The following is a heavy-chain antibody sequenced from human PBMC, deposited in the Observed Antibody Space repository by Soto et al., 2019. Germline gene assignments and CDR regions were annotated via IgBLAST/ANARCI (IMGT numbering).Heavy chain of an antibody. CDR1: GYTFSSYG. CDR2: ISTYNGDT. J-gene: IGHJ6*03. D-gene: IGHD6-6*01. V-gene: IGHV1-18*01. Sequence: ASVKVSCKASGYTFSSYGFSWVRQAPGQGLEWMGWISTYNGDTNYAQKFQGRVTMTTETSTTTAYMELRSLRSDDTAVYYCARDFFSSTYYMDGWGKGTKVTGAS. CDR3: ARDFFSSTYYMDG.